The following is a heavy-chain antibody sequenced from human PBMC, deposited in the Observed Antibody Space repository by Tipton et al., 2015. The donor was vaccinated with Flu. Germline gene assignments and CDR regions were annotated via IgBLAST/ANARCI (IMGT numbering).Heavy chain of an antibody. Sequence: GLVKPSETLSLTCAVSGYSISSGYYWGWIRQPPGKGLEWIGSIHHSGSTYYNPSPKSRVTISVDTSKNQFSLKLSSVTAADTAVYYCARRYCSGGSCVTGWFDPWGQGTLVTVSS. J-gene: IGHJ5*02. CDR3: ARRYCSGGSCVTGWFDP. V-gene: IGHV4-38-2*01. D-gene: IGHD2-15*01. CDR1: GYSISSGYY. CDR2: IHHSGST.